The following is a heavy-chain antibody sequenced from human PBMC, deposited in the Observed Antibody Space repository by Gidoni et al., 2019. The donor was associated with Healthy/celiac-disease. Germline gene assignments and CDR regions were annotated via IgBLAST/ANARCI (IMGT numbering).Heavy chain of an antibody. D-gene: IGHD5-12*01. CDR2: IYYSGST. J-gene: IGHJ5*02. Sequence: QVQLQESGPGLVKPSETLSLTCTVSGGSISSYYWSWIRQPPGKGLEWIGYIYYSGSTNYNPSLKSRVTISVDTSKNQFSLKLSSVTAADTAVYYCARGREMATILGWFDPWGQGTLVTVSS. V-gene: IGHV4-59*01. CDR1: GGSISSYY. CDR3: ARGREMATILGWFDP.